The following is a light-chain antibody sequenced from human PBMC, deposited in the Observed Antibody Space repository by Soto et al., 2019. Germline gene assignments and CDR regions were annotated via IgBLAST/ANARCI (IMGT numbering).Light chain of an antibody. CDR2: GAS. CDR1: PSIRRN. J-gene: IGKJ1*01. Sequence: EIMMTQSPATMSMSPGEGATRSGRASPSIRRNLAWYQRKPGQVPRPLFSGASNRATDVPARFSGSPSGTEFTLTISSLQSEDFAVYYCQQYDNWPPTFGQGTKVHIK. CDR3: QQYDNWPPT. V-gene: IGKV3-15*01.